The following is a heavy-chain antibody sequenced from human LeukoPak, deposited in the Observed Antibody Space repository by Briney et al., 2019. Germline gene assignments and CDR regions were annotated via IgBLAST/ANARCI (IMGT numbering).Heavy chain of an antibody. CDR3: AREGDSPRFDY. V-gene: IGHV3-7*01. Sequence: GGSLRLSCAASGFTVGNNQMTWVRQAPGKGPEWVANINEDGGEKYYVDSVKGRFTISRDNAKNSLYLQMNSLRAEDTAVYYCAREGDSPRFDYWGQGTLVTVSS. J-gene: IGHJ4*02. D-gene: IGHD3-16*01. CDR2: INEDGGEK. CDR1: GFTVGNNQ.